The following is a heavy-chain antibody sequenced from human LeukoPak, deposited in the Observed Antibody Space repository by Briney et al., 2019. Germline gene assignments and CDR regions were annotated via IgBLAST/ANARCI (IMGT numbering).Heavy chain of an antibody. CDR1: GGSISSSSYY. J-gene: IGHJ3*02. V-gene: IGHV4-39*01. CDR3: ARHYYYDSSGLDDAFDI. Sequence: SETLPLTCTVSGGSISSSSYYWGWIRQPPGKGLEWIGSIYYSGSTYYNPSLKSRVTISVDTSKNQFSLKLSSVTAADTAVYYCARHYYYDSSGLDDAFDIWGQGTMVTVSS. CDR2: IYYSGST. D-gene: IGHD3-22*01.